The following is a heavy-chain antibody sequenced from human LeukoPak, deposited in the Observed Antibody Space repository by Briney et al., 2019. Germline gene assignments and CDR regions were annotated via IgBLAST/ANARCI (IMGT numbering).Heavy chain of an antibody. J-gene: IGHJ6*02. D-gene: IGHD2-2*01. V-gene: IGHV3-64D*06. CDR3: VRVPAAYWNYYYGMDV. Sequence: PGGSLRLSCAASGFTFSSYAMHWVRQAPGKGLEYVSAISSNGGSTYYADSVKGRFTISRDNSKNTLYLQMSSLRAEDTAVYYCVRVPAAYWNYYYGMDVWGQGTTVTVSS. CDR2: ISSNGGST. CDR1: GFTFSSYA.